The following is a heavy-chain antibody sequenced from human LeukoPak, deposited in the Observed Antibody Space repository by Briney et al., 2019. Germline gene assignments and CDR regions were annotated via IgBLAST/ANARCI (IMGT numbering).Heavy chain of an antibody. CDR3: ATSRAEL. J-gene: IGHJ2*01. CDR1: GGSISSYY. Sequence: PSETLSLTCTVSGGSISSYYWSWIRQPAGKGLEWVGRIYNNGSTNYNPSLKSRVTISLDTSRNQFSLKLRSVTAADTAVYYCATSRAELWGRGTLVTVSS. V-gene: IGHV4-4*07. D-gene: IGHD2-2*01. CDR2: IYNNGST.